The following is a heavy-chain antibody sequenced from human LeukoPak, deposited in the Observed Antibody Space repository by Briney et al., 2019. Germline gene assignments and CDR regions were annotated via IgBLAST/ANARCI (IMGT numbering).Heavy chain of an antibody. CDR3: ARSARYYYDSSGYYLYWYFDL. CDR1: GGSISSYY. CDR2: IYTSGST. D-gene: IGHD3-22*01. J-gene: IGHJ2*01. V-gene: IGHV4-4*07. Sequence: SETLSLTCTVSGGSISSYYWSWLRQPAGKGLEWLGRIYTSGSTNYNPSLKSRVTMSVDTSKNQFSLKLSSVTAADTAVYYCARSARYYYDSSGYYLYWYFDLWGRGTLVTVSS.